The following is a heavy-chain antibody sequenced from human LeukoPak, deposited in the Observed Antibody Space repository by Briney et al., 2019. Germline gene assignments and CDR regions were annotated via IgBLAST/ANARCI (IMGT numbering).Heavy chain of an antibody. D-gene: IGHD3-10*01. CDR3: ARDRGRGAYFDY. Sequence: GGSLRLSCAASGFAFSSYAMSWVRQAPGKGLEWVANIKQDGSEKYYVDSVKGRFTISRDNAKNSLYLQMNSLRAEDTAVYYCARDRGRGAYFDYWGQGTLVTVSS. J-gene: IGHJ4*02. V-gene: IGHV3-7*01. CDR1: GFAFSSYA. CDR2: IKQDGSEK.